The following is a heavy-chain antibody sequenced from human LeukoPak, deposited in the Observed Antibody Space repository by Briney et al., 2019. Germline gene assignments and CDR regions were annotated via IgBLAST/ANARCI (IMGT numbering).Heavy chain of an antibody. CDR1: GVTFSGYS. V-gene: IGHV3-21*01. CDR2: ITATGLHI. Sequence: GGSLRLSCAGSGVTFSGYSMNWVRQAPGKGLEWVSAITATGLHIYYADSVKGRFTISRDNAKNSLYLQMNSLRVEDTALYYCARVRSVGGNPHAFNIWGQGTVVTVSS. D-gene: IGHD4-23*01. J-gene: IGHJ3*02. CDR3: ARVRSVGGNPHAFNI.